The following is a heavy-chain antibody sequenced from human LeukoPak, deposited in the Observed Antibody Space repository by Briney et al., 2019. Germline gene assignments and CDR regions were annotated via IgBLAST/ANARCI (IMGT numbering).Heavy chain of an antibody. CDR2: IYYSGST. V-gene: IGHV4-59*01. J-gene: IGHJ4*02. D-gene: IGHD3-22*01. CDR1: DGSISSYY. CDR3: ARFYYDSSGYYYFDY. Sequence: SETLSLTCTVSDGSISSYYWSWIRQPPGKGLEWIGYIYYSGSTNYNPSLKSRVTISVDTSKNQFSLKLSSVTAADTAVYYCARFYYDSSGYYYFDYWSQGTLVTVSS.